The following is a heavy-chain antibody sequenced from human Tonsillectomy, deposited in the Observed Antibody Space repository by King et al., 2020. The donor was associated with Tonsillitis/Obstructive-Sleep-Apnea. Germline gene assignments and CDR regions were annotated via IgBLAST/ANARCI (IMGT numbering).Heavy chain of an antibody. D-gene: IGHD3-22*01. CDR1: GFPFSGSA. Sequence: VQLVESGGGLVQPGGSLKLSCAASGFPFSGSAMHWVRQASGKGLEWVGRIRSKANSYATAYAASVKGRFTISRDDSKNTAYLQINSLKTEDTAVYYCTRRKTDDSSGYYYGWGQGTLVTVSS. CDR2: IRSKANSYAT. CDR3: TRRKTDDSSGYYYG. J-gene: IGHJ4*02. V-gene: IGHV3-73*02.